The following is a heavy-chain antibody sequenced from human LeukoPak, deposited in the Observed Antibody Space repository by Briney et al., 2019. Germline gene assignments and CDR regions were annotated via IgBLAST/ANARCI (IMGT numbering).Heavy chain of an antibody. D-gene: IGHD3-9*01. CDR1: GFTFSSYS. CDR2: ISSSSSYI. CDR3: AKELDSTPYDILGSYDY. V-gene: IGHV3-21*04. Sequence: PGGSLRLSCAASGFTFSSYSMNWVRQAPGKGLEWVSSISSSSSYIYYADSVKGRFTISRDNAKNSLYLQMNSLRAEDTAVYYCAKELDSTPYDILGSYDYWGQGTLVTVSS. J-gene: IGHJ4*02.